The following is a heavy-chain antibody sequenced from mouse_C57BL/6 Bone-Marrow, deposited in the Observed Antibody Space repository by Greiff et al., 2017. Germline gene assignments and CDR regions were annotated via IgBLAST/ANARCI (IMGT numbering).Heavy chain of an antibody. CDR2: ISNGGGST. J-gene: IGHJ4*01. V-gene: IGHV5-12*01. CDR1: GFTFSDYY. CDR3: AGYGSSPYAMDY. D-gene: IGHD1-1*01. Sequence: EVKLEESGGGLVQPGGSLKLSCAASGFTFSDYYMYWVRQTPEKRLEWVAYISNGGGSTYYPDTVKGRFTISRDNAKNTLYLQMSRLKSEDTAMYYCAGYGSSPYAMDYWGQGTSVTVSS.